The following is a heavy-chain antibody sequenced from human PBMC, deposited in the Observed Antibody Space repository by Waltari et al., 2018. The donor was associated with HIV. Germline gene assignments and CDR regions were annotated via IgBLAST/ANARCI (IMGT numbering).Heavy chain of an antibody. D-gene: IGHD6-13*01. V-gene: IGHV3-23*01. J-gene: IGHJ5*02. CDR3: TKDPVTAVGNINWFDP. CDR2: ISGSGDNR. Sequence: EVQLLEYGGGLVPPGGSLRLSCRASGFSFSLYAMHGVVQAPGKGLAWVSGISGSGDNRYYADSVKGRFTISRDNSKNKVFLQMKSLRPEDTAFYYCTKDPVTAVGNINWFDPWGQGTLVTVSS. CDR1: GFSFSLYA.